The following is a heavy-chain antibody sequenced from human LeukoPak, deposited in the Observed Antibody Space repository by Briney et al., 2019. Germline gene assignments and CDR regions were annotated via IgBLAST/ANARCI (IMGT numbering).Heavy chain of an antibody. Sequence: GGSLRLSCAASGFTFSSYAMHWVRQAPGKGLEWVALISYDGNNKYYSDSVKGRFTISRDNAKNSLYLQMNSLRAEDTAVYHCVREASGGTKGVSGTFDIWGQGTLVTVSS. CDR3: VREASGGTKGVSGTFDI. CDR2: ISYDGNNK. CDR1: GFTFSSYA. D-gene: IGHD6-13*01. J-gene: IGHJ3*02. V-gene: IGHV3-30*04.